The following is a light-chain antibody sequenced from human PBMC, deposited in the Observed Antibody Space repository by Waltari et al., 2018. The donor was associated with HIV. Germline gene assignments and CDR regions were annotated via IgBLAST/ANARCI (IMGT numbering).Light chain of an antibody. J-gene: IGLJ3*02. CDR3: SSYTSSSTRV. CDR1: SRDVGGYNY. CDR2: EVI. V-gene: IGLV2-14*01. Sequence: QSALTQPASVSGSPGQSITISCTGTSRDVGGYNYVSWYQQHPGKAPKLMIYEVINRPSGVSNRFSGSKSGNTASLTISGLQAEDEADYYCSSYTSSSTRVFGGGTKLTVL.